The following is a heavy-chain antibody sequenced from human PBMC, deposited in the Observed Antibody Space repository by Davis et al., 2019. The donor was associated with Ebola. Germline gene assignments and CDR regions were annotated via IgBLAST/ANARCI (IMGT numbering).Heavy chain of an antibody. J-gene: IGHJ4*02. D-gene: IGHD6-19*01. Sequence: PSETLSLTCTVSGGSISSYYWSWIRQPPGKGLEWIGEINHSGSTNYNPSLKSRVTISVDTSENQFSLKLSSVTAADTAVYYCARVWSSGWYTGFFDYWGQGTLVTVSS. CDR1: GGSISSYY. V-gene: IGHV4-34*01. CDR2: INHSGST. CDR3: ARVWSSGWYTGFFDY.